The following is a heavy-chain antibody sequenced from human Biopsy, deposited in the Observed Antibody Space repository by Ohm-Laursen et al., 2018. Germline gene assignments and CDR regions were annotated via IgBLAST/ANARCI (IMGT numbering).Heavy chain of an antibody. V-gene: IGHV1-2*02. D-gene: IGHD3-16*02. CDR1: GYTFTDYF. Sequence: APSDTLSCQTSGYTFTDYFLHWARQAPGQGPGWMGWFSHSSGGTNYAQKFQGRVTMTRDTSATTGYMELSSLRSDDTAVYYCARDIMNPIGGLVARSDVFDVWGQGTMVTVSS. CDR3: ARDIMNPIGGLVARSDVFDV. J-gene: IGHJ3*01. CDR2: FSHSSGGT.